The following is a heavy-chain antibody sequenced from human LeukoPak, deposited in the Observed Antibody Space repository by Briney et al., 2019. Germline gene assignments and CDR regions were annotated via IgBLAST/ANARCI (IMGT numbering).Heavy chain of an antibody. CDR3: ARGEKWELLNSFDY. V-gene: IGHV7-4-1*02. Sequence: ASVKVSCEASGYTFTSYAMNWVRQAPGQGLEWMGWINTNTGNPTYAQGFTGRFVFSLDTSVSTAYLQISSLKAEDTAVYYCARGEKWELLNSFDYWGQGTLVTVSS. CDR1: GYTFTSYA. J-gene: IGHJ4*02. D-gene: IGHD1-26*01. CDR2: INTNTGNP.